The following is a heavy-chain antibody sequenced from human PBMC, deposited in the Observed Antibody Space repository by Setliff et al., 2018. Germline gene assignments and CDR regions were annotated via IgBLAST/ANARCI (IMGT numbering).Heavy chain of an antibody. D-gene: IGHD3-3*02. Sequence: ASVKVSCKTSGYTFTTYGISWLRQAPGQGLEWMGWISVSSGDASYVQKFQGRVTMTADTSTSTVYMELRSLRSDDTAVYFCARDPTNHFWSAYWPFWGQGTLVTVSS. CDR3: ARDPTNHFWSAYWPF. CDR1: GYTFTTYG. V-gene: IGHV1-18*01. CDR2: ISVSSGDA. J-gene: IGHJ4*02.